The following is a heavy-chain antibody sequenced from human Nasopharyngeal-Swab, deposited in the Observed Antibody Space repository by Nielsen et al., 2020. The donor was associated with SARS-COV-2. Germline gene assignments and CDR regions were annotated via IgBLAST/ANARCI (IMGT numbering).Heavy chain of an antibody. CDR1: GFTVSSNY. CDR2: IYSGGST. V-gene: IGHV3-66*01. CDR3: ARNIYCSSTSCPNTGGTWFDP. Sequence: GESLKISCAASGFTVSSNYMSWVRQAPGKGLEWVSVIYSGGSTYYADSVKGRFTISRDNSKNTLYLQMNSLRAEDTAVYYFARNIYCSSTSCPNTGGTWFDPWGQGALVTVSS. J-gene: IGHJ5*02. D-gene: IGHD2-2*01.